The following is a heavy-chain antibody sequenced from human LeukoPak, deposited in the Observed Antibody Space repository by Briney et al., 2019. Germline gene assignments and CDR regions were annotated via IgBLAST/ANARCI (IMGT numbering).Heavy chain of an antibody. CDR3: AKKRLGGYFDI. CDR2: ISGGGEAT. D-gene: IGHD6-25*01. J-gene: IGHJ3*02. Sequence: GGSLRLSCAASGFTFDSYDMTWVRQAPWKGLEWVSSISGGGEATYYADSVKGRFTISRDNSNHSLYLQMSSLRADDTAVYYCAKKRLGGYFDIWGQGTMVTVSS. V-gene: IGHV3-23*01. CDR1: GFTFDSYD.